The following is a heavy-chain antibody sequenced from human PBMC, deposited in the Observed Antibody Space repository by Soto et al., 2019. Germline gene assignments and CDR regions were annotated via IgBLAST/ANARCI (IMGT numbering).Heavy chain of an antibody. CDR3: ARDYGSGSYDYYYGMDV. Sequence: QVQLVESGGGVVQPGRSLRLSCAASGFTFSSYGMHWVRQAPGKGLEWVAVIWYDGSNKYYADSVKGRFTISRDNSKNTLYLQMNSLGAEDTAVYYCARDYGSGSYDYYYGMDVWGQGTTVTVSS. V-gene: IGHV3-33*01. CDR2: IWYDGSNK. D-gene: IGHD3-10*01. CDR1: GFTFSSYG. J-gene: IGHJ6*02.